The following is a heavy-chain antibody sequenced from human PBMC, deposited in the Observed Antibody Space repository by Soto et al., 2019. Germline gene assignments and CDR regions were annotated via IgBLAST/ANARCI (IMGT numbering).Heavy chain of an antibody. CDR3: ARERVYYYGMDV. J-gene: IGHJ6*02. Sequence: PGGSLRLSCAASGFAFSNYAMHWVRQAPGKGLEWVAVISYDGSNKYYADSVKGRFTFSRDNSKNTLYLEINSLRAEDTAVYYCARERVYYYGMDVWGQGTTVTVSS. CDR1: GFAFSNYA. CDR2: ISYDGSNK. V-gene: IGHV3-30-3*01.